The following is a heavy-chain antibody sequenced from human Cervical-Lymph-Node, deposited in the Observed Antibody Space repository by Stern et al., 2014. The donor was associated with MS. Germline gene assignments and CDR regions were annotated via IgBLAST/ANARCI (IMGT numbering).Heavy chain of an antibody. D-gene: IGHD3-3*01. V-gene: IGHV3-30*18. CDR2: ISYDGSNK. J-gene: IGHJ4*02. Sequence: QMVQSGGGVVQPGRSLRLSCAASGFTFSSYGMHWVRQAPGKGLEWVAVISYDGSNKYYADSVKGRFTISRDNSKNTLYLQMNSLRAEDTAVYYCAKVTYYDFPDYWGQGTLVTVSS. CDR1: GFTFSSYG. CDR3: AKVTYYDFPDY.